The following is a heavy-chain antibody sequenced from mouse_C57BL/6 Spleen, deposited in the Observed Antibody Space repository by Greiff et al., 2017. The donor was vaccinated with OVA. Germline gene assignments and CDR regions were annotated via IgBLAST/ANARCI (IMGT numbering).Heavy chain of an antibody. CDR2: IHPNSGST. J-gene: IGHJ2*01. V-gene: IGHV1-64*01. CDR1: GYTFTSYW. Sequence: QVQLKQPGAELVKPGASVKLSCKASGYTFTSYWMHWVKQRPGQGLEWIGMIHPNSGSTNYNEKFKSKAALTVDKSSSTAYMQLSSLTSEDSAVYYCARLGYEGYFDYWGQGTTLTVSS. D-gene: IGHD2-3*01. CDR3: ARLGYEGYFDY.